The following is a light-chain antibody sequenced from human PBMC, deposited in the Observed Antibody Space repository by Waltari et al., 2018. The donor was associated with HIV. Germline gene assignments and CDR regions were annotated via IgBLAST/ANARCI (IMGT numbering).Light chain of an antibody. CDR2: WAS. Sequence: IVMTQSPDFLVASLGERATINCKTTQSVLYSSNNKNYLAWYQQKPGQPPKLLIYWASTRESGVPDRFSGSGSGTDFTLTISSLQAEDVAVYYCHQYYFTPPHTFGQGTKLEIK. V-gene: IGKV4-1*01. CDR3: HQYYFTPPHT. CDR1: QSVLYSSNNKNY. J-gene: IGKJ2*01.